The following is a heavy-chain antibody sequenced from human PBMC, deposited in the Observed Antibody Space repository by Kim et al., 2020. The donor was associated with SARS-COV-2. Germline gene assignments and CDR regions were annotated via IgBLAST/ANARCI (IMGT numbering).Heavy chain of an antibody. Sequence: SVKVSCKASGGTFSSYAISWVRQAPGQGLEWMGRIIPILGIANYAQKFQGRVTITADKSTSTAYMELSSLRSEDTAVYYCASRGYSSSFNYGMDVWGQGTTVTVSS. CDR3: ASRGYSSSFNYGMDV. D-gene: IGHD6-6*01. J-gene: IGHJ6*02. CDR2: IIPILGIA. CDR1: GGTFSSYA. V-gene: IGHV1-69*04.